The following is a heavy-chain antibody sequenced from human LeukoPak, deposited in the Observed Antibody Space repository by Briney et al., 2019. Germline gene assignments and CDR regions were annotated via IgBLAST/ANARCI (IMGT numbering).Heavy chain of an antibody. CDR3: AHGESLFDY. J-gene: IGHJ4*02. Sequence: SGPTLVKPTQTLTLTCTFSGFSLNTRGVGVGWIRQPPGKALEWLALIYWDDDKRYSPSLKSRLTITKDTSKNQVVLTMTTMDPVDTATYYCAHGESLFDYWGQGTLVTVSS. CDR1: GFSLNTRGVG. D-gene: IGHD3-10*01. CDR2: IYWDDDK. V-gene: IGHV2-5*02.